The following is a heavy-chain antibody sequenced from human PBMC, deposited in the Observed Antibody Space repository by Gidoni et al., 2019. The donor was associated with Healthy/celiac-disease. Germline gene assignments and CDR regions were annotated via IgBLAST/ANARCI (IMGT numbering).Heavy chain of an antibody. V-gene: IGHV4-38-2*02. CDR2: TYHSGST. CDR3: ARPRVTMVRGVIVYYFDY. D-gene: IGHD3-10*01. J-gene: IGHJ4*02. CDR1: GYSISSGYY. Sequence: QVQLQESGPGLVKRSETLSLTCTVAGYSISSGYYWGWIRQPPGKGLEWIGSTYHSGSTYYNPSLKSRVTISVDTSKNQFSLKLSSVTAADTAVYYCARPRVTMVRGVIVYYFDYWGQGTLVTVSS.